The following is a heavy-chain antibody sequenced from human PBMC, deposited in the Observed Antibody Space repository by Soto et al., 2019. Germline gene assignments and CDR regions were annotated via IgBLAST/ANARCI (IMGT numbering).Heavy chain of an antibody. CDR1: GFTFDNYW. CDR2: IKQDGSEK. V-gene: IGHV3-7*01. CDR3: ARNTGYCSSTSCSRIPTFDY. Sequence: GGSLRLSCAASGFTFDNYWMSWVRQAPGKGLEWVANIKQDGSEKYYVDSVEGRFTISRDNAKNSLYLQMNSLRAEDTAVYYCARNTGYCSSTSCSRIPTFDYWGQGTLVTVSS. J-gene: IGHJ4*02. D-gene: IGHD2-2*01.